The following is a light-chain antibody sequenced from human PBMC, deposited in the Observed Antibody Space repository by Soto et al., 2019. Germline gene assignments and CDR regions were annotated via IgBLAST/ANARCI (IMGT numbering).Light chain of an antibody. V-gene: IGLV2-23*01. CDR1: SSVVGSYNL. J-gene: IGLJ1*01. Sequence: QSALTQPASVSGSPGQSITISCTGTSSVVGSYNLVSWYQQHPGKAPKLMIYEGSKRPSGVSNRFSGSKSGNTASLTISGLQAEDEADYYCSSYAGSSTYVFGTGTKVTVL. CDR2: EGS. CDR3: SSYAGSSTYV.